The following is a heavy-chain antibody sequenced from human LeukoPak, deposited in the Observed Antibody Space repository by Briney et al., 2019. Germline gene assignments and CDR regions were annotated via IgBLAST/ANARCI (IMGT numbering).Heavy chain of an antibody. D-gene: IGHD3-22*01. CDR1: GFTFSSYA. CDR2: ISGSGGST. V-gene: IGHV3-23*01. J-gene: IGHJ3*02. Sequence: GGSLRLSCAASGFTFSSYAMSWVRQAPGKGLEWVSAISGSGGSTYYADSVKGRFTISRDNSKNTLCLQMNSLRAEDTAVYYCAKDRFVIVVVIRRFGAFDIWGQGTMVTVSS. CDR3: AKDRFVIVVVIRRFGAFDI.